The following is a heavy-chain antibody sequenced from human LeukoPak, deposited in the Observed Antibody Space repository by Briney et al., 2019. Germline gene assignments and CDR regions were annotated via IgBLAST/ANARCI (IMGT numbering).Heavy chain of an antibody. D-gene: IGHD6-13*01. V-gene: IGHV1-46*01. CDR2: INPSGGST. J-gene: IGHJ4*02. CDR1: GYTFTSYY. CDR3: IAAAGTSDDY. Sequence: ASVKVFCKASGYTFTSYYMHWVRQAPGQGLEWMGIINPSGGSTSYAQKFQGRVTMTRDTSTSTVYMELSSLRSEDTAVYYCIAAAGTSDDYWGQGTLVTVSS.